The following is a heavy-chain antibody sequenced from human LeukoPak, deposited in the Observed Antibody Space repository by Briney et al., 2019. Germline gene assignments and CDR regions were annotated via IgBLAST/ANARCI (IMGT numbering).Heavy chain of an antibody. CDR3: AKAPFHRGIETAANDY. D-gene: IGHD1-1*01. J-gene: IGHJ4*02. CDR1: RFTFSNYE. Sequence: GGSLRLSCAASRFTFSNYEMNWVRQAPGKGLEWVSYISSSGTTIYYAERRFTISRDNAKNSLYLLMNSLRAEDTAVYYCAKAPFHRGIETAANDYWGQGTLVTVSS. V-gene: IGHV3-48*03. CDR2: ISSSGTTI.